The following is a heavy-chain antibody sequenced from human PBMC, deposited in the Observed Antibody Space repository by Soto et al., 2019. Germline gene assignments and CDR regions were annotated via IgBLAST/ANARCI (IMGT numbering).Heavy chain of an antibody. J-gene: IGHJ4*02. D-gene: IGHD3-10*01. V-gene: IGHV4-39*01. CDR1: GGSISSSSYY. CDR2: IYYSGST. CDR3: ATLWFGEGNY. Sequence: PSETLPLTCTVSGGSISSSSYYWGWIRQPPGKGLEWIGSIYYSGSTYYNPSLKSRVTISVDTSKNQFSLKLSSVTAADTAVYYCATLWFGEGNYWGQGTLVTVSS.